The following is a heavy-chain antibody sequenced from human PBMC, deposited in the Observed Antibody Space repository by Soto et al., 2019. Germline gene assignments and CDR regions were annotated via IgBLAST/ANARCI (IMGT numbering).Heavy chain of an antibody. D-gene: IGHD3-16*01. V-gene: IGHV3-66*01. CDR3: AAYSHEGY. CDR2: IYSGGST. Sequence: EEQLVESGGDLVQPGGSLRLSCAASGFTVSNNSMSWVRQAPGKGLKWVSLIYSGGSTYYADSVKGRFTISRDSSKNTLYLQMKSLRAEDTAMYYCAAYSHEGYWGQGTLVTVSS. CDR1: GFTVSNNS. J-gene: IGHJ4*02.